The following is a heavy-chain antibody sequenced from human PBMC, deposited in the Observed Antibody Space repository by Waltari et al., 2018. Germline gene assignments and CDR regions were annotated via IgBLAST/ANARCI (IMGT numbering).Heavy chain of an antibody. CDR3: ARDPQILYIPMDGMDV. D-gene: IGHD2-8*01. CDR2: INAGNGNT. Sequence: QVQLVQSGAEVKKPGASVKVSCKASGYTFTSYAMHWVRQAPGQRLEWMGWINAGNGNTKYSQKFQGRVTITRDTSASTAYMELSSLRSEDTAVYYCARDPQILYIPMDGMDVWGQGTTVTVSS. V-gene: IGHV1-3*01. CDR1: GYTFTSYA. J-gene: IGHJ6*02.